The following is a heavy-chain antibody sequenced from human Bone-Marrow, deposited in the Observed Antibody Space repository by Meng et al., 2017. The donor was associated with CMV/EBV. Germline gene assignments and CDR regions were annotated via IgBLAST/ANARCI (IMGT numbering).Heavy chain of an antibody. Sequence: SVKVSCKASGGTFSSYAISWVRQAPGRGLEWMGGIIPIFGTANYAQKFQGRVTITTDEFTSTAYIELSSLRSEDTAVYYCARGRSVVVPAPFDYWGQGTLVTVSS. CDR1: GGTFSSYA. V-gene: IGHV1-69*05. J-gene: IGHJ4*02. D-gene: IGHD2-2*01. CDR3: ARGRSVVVPAPFDY. CDR2: IIPIFGTA.